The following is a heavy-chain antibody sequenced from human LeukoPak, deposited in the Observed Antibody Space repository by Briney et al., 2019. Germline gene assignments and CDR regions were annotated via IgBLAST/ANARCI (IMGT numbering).Heavy chain of an antibody. Sequence: ASVKVSCKASGYTFTGYAMNWVRQAPGQGLEWMGWINTNTGNPTYAQGFTGRFVFSLDTSVSTAYLQISSLKAEDTAVYYCATSHYYDSSGYYPFQHWGQGTLVTVSS. CDR2: INTNTGNP. V-gene: IGHV7-4-1*02. J-gene: IGHJ1*01. CDR1: GYTFTGYA. D-gene: IGHD3-22*01. CDR3: ATSHYYDSSGYYPFQH.